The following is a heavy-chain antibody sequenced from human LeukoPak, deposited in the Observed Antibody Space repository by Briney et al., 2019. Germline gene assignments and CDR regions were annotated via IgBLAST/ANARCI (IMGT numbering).Heavy chain of an antibody. J-gene: IGHJ1*01. V-gene: IGHV3-23*01. CDR1: GFTFSSYS. D-gene: IGHD3-22*01. CDR3: AEGGWLEKD. CDR2: IAVSDGRT. Sequence: GGSLRLSCAASGFTFSSYSMNWVRQAPGKGLQWVSGIAVSDGRTYYADSVKGRFTISRDNSKNTLYLQMNSLRAEDTAVYYCAEGGWLEKDWGQGTLVTVSS.